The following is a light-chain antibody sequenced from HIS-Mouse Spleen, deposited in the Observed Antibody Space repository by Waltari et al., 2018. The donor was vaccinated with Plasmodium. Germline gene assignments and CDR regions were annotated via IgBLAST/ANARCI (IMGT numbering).Light chain of an antibody. CDR2: AAS. V-gene: IGKV1-39*01. CDR1: QSISSY. Sequence: DIQMTQSPSSLSASVGDRVTITCRASQSISSYLTWYQQKPGKAPKLLIYAASSLQSGVPSRFSGSGSGTDFTLTISSLQPEDFATYYCQQSYSTPRGFTFGPGTKVDTK. CDR3: QQSYSTPRGFT. J-gene: IGKJ3*01.